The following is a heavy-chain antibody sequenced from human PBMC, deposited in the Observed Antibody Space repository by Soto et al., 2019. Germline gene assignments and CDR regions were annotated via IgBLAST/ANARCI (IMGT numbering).Heavy chain of an antibody. D-gene: IGHD5-12*01. V-gene: IGHV4-59*08. CDR3: ASGAYSGYDYLGFTVDY. Sequence: SETLSLTCTVSGGSISSYYWSWIRQPPGKGLEWIGYIYYSGSTNYNPSLKSRVTISVDTSKNKFSLKLSSVTAADTAVYYCASGAYSGYDYLGFTVDYRGQGTLVTVSS. J-gene: IGHJ4*02. CDR2: IYYSGST. CDR1: GGSISSYY.